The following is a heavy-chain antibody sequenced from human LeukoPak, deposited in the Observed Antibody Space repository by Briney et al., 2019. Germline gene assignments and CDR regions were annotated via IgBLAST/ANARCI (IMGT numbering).Heavy chain of an antibody. CDR1: GFTFSSYG. V-gene: IGHV3-30*18. Sequence: RSLRLSCAASGFTFSSYGMHWVRQAPGKGLEWVAVISYDGSNNYYADSVKRRFTISRENSKHTLYLQMISLAAEDTAVYYCAKDKATAGPTDAFDIWGQATMVTVSS. D-gene: IGHD6-13*01. CDR3: AKDKATAGPTDAFDI. CDR2: ISYDGSNN. J-gene: IGHJ3*02.